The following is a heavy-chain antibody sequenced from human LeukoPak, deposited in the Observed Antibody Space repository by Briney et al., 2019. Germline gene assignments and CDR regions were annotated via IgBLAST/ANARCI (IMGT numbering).Heavy chain of an antibody. D-gene: IGHD3-9*01. J-gene: IGHJ4*02. CDR3: AYLYDILTGRTNVFDY. V-gene: IGHV3-7*01. Sequence: GGSLRLSCAASGFTFSSYWMSWVRQAPGKGLEWVANIKQDGSEKYYVDSVKGRFTISRDNAKNSLYLQMNSLRAEDTAVYYCAYLYDILTGRTNVFDYWGQGTLVTVSS. CDR2: IKQDGSEK. CDR1: GFTFSSYW.